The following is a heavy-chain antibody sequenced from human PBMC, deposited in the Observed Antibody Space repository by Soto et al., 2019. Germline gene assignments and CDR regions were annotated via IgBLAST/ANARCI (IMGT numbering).Heavy chain of an antibody. CDR3: ERGDPFAV. Sequence: EVQLVETGGGLIQPGGSLRLSCAASGFAVISSYMSWVRQPPGKGLEWVSMIYSGGDTHYADSVKGRFATSRDSSNNTLYLQMNNLGVDDTAVYYGERGDPFAVWGQGTLVTVSS. CDR1: GFAVISSY. CDR2: IYSGGDT. J-gene: IGHJ4*02. V-gene: IGHV3-53*02.